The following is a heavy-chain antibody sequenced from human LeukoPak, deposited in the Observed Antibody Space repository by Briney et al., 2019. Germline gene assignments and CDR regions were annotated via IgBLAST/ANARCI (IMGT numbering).Heavy chain of an antibody. CDR2: IYYSGST. Sequence: SETLSLTCTVSGGSISSSSYYWGWIRQPPGKGLEWIGSIYYSGSTYYNPSLKSRVTISVDTSKNQFSLKLSSVTAADTAVYYCARARYSGYDSTINWFDPWGQGTLVTVSS. D-gene: IGHD5-12*01. CDR1: GGSISSSSYY. J-gene: IGHJ5*02. V-gene: IGHV4-39*07. CDR3: ARARYSGYDSTINWFDP.